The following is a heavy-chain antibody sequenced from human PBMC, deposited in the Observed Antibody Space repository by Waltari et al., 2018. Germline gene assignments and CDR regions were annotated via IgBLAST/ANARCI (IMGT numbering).Heavy chain of an antibody. Sequence: QVQLQESGPGLVKPSETLSLTCTVSGGSISTYYWIWIRQPPGKGLEWIGYIYYSGSTNYNPSLKSRVTISVDTSKNQFSLKLSSVTAADTAVYYCASHYYYDSSGPIGYWGQGTLVTVSS. CDR2: IYYSGST. CDR1: GGSISTYY. J-gene: IGHJ4*02. CDR3: ASHYYYDSSGPIGY. V-gene: IGHV4-59*01. D-gene: IGHD3-22*01.